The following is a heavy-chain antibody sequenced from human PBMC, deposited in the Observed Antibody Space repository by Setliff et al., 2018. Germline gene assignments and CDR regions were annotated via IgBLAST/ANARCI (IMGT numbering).Heavy chain of an antibody. CDR1: GGSFSAYY. J-gene: IGHJ3*02. Sequence: NPSETLSLTCAVYGGSFSAYYWSWIRQPPGKGLEWIGEINHSGSTIYNPSLKSRVTISVDTSKNQFSLKLSSVTAADTAAYYCARDPYNWNYGDAFDIWGQGTMVTVSS. CDR2: INHSGST. V-gene: IGHV4-34*01. D-gene: IGHD1-7*01. CDR3: ARDPYNWNYGDAFDI.